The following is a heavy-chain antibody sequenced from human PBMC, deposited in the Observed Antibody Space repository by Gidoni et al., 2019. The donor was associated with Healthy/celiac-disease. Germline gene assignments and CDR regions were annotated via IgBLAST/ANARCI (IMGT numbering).Heavy chain of an antibody. CDR1: GFTFSSYA. CDR3: ARDRYNFWSDFDY. V-gene: IGHV3-23*01. Sequence: EVQLLESGGGLVQPGGSLRLACAASGFTFSSYAMSWVRQAPGKGLEWVSTIRISGDSTFYTDSVKGRFTISRDNSKNTLYLQMNSLRAEDTAVYYCARDRYNFWSDFDYWGQGILVTVS. J-gene: IGHJ4*02. CDR2: IRISGDST. D-gene: IGHD3-3*01.